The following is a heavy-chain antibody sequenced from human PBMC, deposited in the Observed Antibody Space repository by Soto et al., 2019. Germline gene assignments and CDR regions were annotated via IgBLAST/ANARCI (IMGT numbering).Heavy chain of an antibody. Sequence: GASVKVSCKASGYTFTSYGISWVRQAPGQGLEWMGWISAYNGNTNYAQKLQGRVTMTTDTSTSTAYMELRSLRSDDTAVYYCAREMGYYGSGKVWVAWFDPWGQGTLVTVSS. D-gene: IGHD3-10*01. CDR3: AREMGYYGSGKVWVAWFDP. V-gene: IGHV1-18*01. J-gene: IGHJ5*02. CDR2: ISAYNGNT. CDR1: GYTFTSYG.